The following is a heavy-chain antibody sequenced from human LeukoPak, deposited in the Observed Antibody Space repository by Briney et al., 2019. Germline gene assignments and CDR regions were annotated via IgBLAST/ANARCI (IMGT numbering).Heavy chain of an antibody. D-gene: IGHD4-23*01. V-gene: IGHV4-39*01. Sequence: SETLSLTCTVSTVSISSSSYYWGWIRQPPGKGLEWIGSIYYSGSTYYNPSLKSRVTISVDTSKNQFSLNLSSVTAADTAVYHCVRLSVVSPHRYFDVWGRGTLVTVSS. J-gene: IGHJ2*01. CDR2: IYYSGST. CDR1: TVSISSSSYY. CDR3: VRLSVVSPHRYFDV.